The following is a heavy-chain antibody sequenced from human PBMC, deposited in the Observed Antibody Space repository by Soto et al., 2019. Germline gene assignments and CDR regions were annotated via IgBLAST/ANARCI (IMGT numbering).Heavy chain of an antibody. CDR2: IYYSGST. D-gene: IGHD6-19*01. CDR3: ARLGIAVAGSGYFDY. J-gene: IGHJ4*02. Sequence: QLQLQESGPGLVKPSETLSLTCTVSGGSISSSSYYWGWIRQPPGKGLEWIGSIYYSGSTYYNPSLKSRVTISVDPSKNQFSLKLSSVTAADTAVYYCARLGIAVAGSGYFDYWGQGTLVTVSS. CDR1: GGSISSSSYY. V-gene: IGHV4-39*01.